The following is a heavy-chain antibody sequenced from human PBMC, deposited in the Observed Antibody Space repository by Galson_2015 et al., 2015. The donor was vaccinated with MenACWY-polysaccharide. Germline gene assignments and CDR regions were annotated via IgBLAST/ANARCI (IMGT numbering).Heavy chain of an antibody. CDR3: TKAGAKYCRGSSCYFNWFDP. Sequence: SLRLSCAASGFSFSTYWMRWVRHAPGKGLVWVSRINADGSATDYADSVRGRFTISRDNAKNTLYLEMNSLRAEDTAVYYCTKAGAKYCRGSSCYFNWFDPWGQGTLVTVSS. D-gene: IGHD2-15*01. V-gene: IGHV3-74*01. CDR1: GFSFSTYW. J-gene: IGHJ5*02. CDR2: INADGSAT.